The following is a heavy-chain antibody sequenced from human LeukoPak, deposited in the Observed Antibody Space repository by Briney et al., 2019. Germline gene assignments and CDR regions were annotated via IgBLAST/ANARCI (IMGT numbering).Heavy chain of an antibody. Sequence: SETLSLTCAVFGGSLSDHDWSWIRQPPGKGLEWIGEINHRGATNYNPSLKSRVTLSLDTSKNQVSLKLNSLTAADTAVYYCASTYYTRNSTTVVTAARYGMDVWGQGTTVTVSS. D-gene: IGHD4-23*01. J-gene: IGHJ6*02. CDR1: GGSLSDHD. CDR3: ASTYYTRNSTTVVTAARYGMDV. CDR2: INHRGAT. V-gene: IGHV4-34*01.